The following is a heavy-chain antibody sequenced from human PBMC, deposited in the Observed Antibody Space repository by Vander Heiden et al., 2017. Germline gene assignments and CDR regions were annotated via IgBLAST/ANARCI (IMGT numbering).Heavy chain of an antibody. V-gene: IGHV3-30*18. J-gene: IGHJ4*02. CDR3: AKSYSGSYYYPDY. Sequence: QVQLVESGGGVVQPGRSLRLSCAASGFTFSSYGMHWGRQAPGKGLEWVAVISYDGSNKYYADSVKGRFTISRDNSKNTLYLQMNSLRAEDTAVYYCAKSYSGSYYYPDYWGQGTLVTVSS. CDR1: GFTFSSYG. CDR2: ISYDGSNK. D-gene: IGHD1-26*01.